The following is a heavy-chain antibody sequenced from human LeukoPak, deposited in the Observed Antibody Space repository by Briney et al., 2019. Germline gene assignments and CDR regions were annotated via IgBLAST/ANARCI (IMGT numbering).Heavy chain of an antibody. V-gene: IGHV4-34*01. CDR1: GGSFSGYY. CDR3: ARGRGTLRVYYGMDV. D-gene: IGHD1-1*01. J-gene: IGHJ6*02. Sequence: PSETLSLTCAVYGGSFSGYYWSWIRQPPGKGLEWIGEINHSGSTNYNPSLKSRVTISVDTSKNQFSLKLSSVTAADTAVYYCARGRGTLRVYYGMDVWGQGITVTVSS. CDR2: INHSGST.